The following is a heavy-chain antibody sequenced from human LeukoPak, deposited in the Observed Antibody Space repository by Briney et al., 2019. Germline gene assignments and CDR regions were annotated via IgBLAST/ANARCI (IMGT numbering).Heavy chain of an antibody. CDR2: INSVGHTT. D-gene: IGHD5-24*01. J-gene: IGHJ3*02. CDR3: ARGRDGYNLVDAFVI. CDR1: GFTFTNYW. Sequence: GGSLRLSCAASGFTFTNYWMHWVRPAPGKGLVWVSRINSVGHTTTHADSVKGRFTISRDNAKNSLSLQMNSLRAEETAVYYCARGRDGYNLVDAFVIWGQGIMVTVSS. V-gene: IGHV3-74*01.